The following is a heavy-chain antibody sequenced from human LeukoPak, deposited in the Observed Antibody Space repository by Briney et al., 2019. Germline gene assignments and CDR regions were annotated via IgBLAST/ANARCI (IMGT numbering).Heavy chain of an antibody. CDR1: GFSFSSDT. D-gene: IGHD1-7*01. V-gene: IGHV3-48*02. J-gene: IGHJ4*02. CDR2: IGTSSSTV. CDR3: AREMGTTSDS. Sequence: GGSLTLSCAASGFSFSSDTMNWVRQAPGKGLEGVSHIGTSSSTVYYADSVKGRFTISRDNAKNSLYLQMSGLRDEDTAVYYCAREMGTTSDSWGQGTLVTVSS.